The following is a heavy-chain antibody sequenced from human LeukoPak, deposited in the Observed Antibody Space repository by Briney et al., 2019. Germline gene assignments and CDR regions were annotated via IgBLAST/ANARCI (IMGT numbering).Heavy chain of an antibody. CDR3: ARTYYDSSGYYYFAY. CDR2: INPNSGGT. V-gene: IGHV1-2*06. J-gene: IGHJ4*02. Sequence: ASVKVSCKASGYTFTDYYMHWVRQVPGQGLEWMGLINPNSGGTSYAQMFHDRVTMTRDTSISTAYMELSRLKSDDTAVYYCARTYYDSSGYYYFAYWGQGTLVTVSS. CDR1: GYTFTDYY. D-gene: IGHD3-22*01.